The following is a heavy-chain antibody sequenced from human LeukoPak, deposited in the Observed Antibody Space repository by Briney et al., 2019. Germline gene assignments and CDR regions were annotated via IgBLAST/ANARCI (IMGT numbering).Heavy chain of an antibody. Sequence: SQALSLTCTVSGGSISSGGYYWSWIRQHPGKGLEWIGYIYYSGSTYYNPSLKSRVTISVDTSKNQFSLKLSSVTAADTAVYYCASNYGGTAIFVRWGQGTLVTVSS. CDR3: ASNYGGTAIFVR. J-gene: IGHJ4*02. D-gene: IGHD4-23*01. V-gene: IGHV4-31*03. CDR1: GGSISSGGYY. CDR2: IYYSGST.